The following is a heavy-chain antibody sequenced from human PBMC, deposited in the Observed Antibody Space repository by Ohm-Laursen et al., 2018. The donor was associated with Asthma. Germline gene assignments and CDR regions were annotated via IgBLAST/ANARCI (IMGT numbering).Heavy chain of an antibody. J-gene: IGHJ4*02. CDR3: ARDEGITIFGVVIPQEYFDY. V-gene: IGHV3-30-3*01. CDR1: GFTFSSYV. CDR2: ISYDGSNI. D-gene: IGHD3-3*01. Sequence: SLRLSCTASGFTFSSYVMHWVRQAPGKGLEWVAVISYDGSNIYYADSVKGRFTISRDNAKNTLYLQMNSLRAEDTAVYYCARDEGITIFGVVIPQEYFDYWGQGTLVTVPS.